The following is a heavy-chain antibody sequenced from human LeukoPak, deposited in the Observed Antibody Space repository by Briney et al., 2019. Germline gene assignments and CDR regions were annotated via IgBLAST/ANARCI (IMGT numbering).Heavy chain of an antibody. Sequence: GASVKVSCKASGGTFSSYGVSWVRQAPRQGLEWVGSIIPIFGPTNYTQKFQGRVTITADESTGTAYMELSSLRAEDTAMYYCARDDGCCSYKYQLGAFDIWGQGTMVTVSS. CDR3: ARDDGCCSYKYQLGAFDI. CDR1: GGTFSSYG. CDR2: IIPIFGPT. D-gene: IGHD1-1*01. V-gene: IGHV1-69*13. J-gene: IGHJ3*02.